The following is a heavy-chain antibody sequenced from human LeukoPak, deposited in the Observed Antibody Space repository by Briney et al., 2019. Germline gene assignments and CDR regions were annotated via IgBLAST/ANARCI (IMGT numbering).Heavy chain of an antibody. J-gene: IGHJ3*02. CDR3: ARLTASGIAVASRRRAFDI. V-gene: IGHV3-7*01. CDR1: GFTFSSYW. D-gene: IGHD6-19*01. CDR2: IKQDGSEK. Sequence: GGSLRLSCAASGFTFSSYWMSWVRQAPGKGLEWVANIKQDGSEKYYVDSVKGRFTISRDNAENSLYLQMNSLRAEDTAVYYCARLTASGIAVASRRRAFDIWGQGTMVTVSS.